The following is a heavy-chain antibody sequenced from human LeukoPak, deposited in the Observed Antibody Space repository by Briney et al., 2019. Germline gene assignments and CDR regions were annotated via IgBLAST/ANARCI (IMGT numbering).Heavy chain of an antibody. CDR2: ISSSGSNI. J-gene: IGHJ4*02. V-gene: IGHV3-48*03. Sequence: GGSLRLSCAASGFTFNNYELNWVRQPPGKGLEWVSNISSSGSNIYYADSVKGRFIISRDNAKNSLYLQMNSLRAEHTAVYYCARETYSYDSSGNSPFDYWGQGTLVTVSS. D-gene: IGHD3-22*01. CDR3: ARETYSYDSSGNSPFDY. CDR1: GFTFNNYE.